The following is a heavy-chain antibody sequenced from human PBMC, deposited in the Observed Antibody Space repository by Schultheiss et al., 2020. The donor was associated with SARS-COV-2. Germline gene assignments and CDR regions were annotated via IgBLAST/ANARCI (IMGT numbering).Heavy chain of an antibody. CDR2: ISYDGSNK. D-gene: IGHD4-17*01. CDR3: ARDTQTTVTSIDY. CDR1: GFTFSSYA. J-gene: IGHJ4*02. Sequence: GGSLRLSCTASGFTFSSYAMHWVRQAPGKGLEWVAVISYDGSNKYYADSVKGRFTISRDNAKNSLYLQMNSLRAEDTAVYYCARDTQTTVTSIDYWGQGTLVTVSS. V-gene: IGHV3-30*07.